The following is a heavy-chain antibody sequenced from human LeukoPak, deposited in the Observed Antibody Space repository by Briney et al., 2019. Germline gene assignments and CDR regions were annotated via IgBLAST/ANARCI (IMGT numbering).Heavy chain of an antibody. CDR1: GSTFTGYY. D-gene: IGHD3-16*01. V-gene: IGHV1-2*02. J-gene: IGHJ3*02. Sequence: ASVTLSFTSSGSTFTGYYMHWARHAPGQGLEWKGWINPNRGGTNYAQKFQGRVTMTRDKSIRTAYMELSRLRSDDTAVYYCARSYYVGSNPPLAFDIWGQGTMVTVSS. CDR3: ARSYYVGSNPPLAFDI. CDR2: INPNRGGT.